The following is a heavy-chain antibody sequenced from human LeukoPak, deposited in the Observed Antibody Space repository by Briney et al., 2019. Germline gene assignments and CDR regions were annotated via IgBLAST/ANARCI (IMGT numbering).Heavy chain of an antibody. CDR2: ITNGRKTI. V-gene: IGHV3-11*01. Sequence: PGGSLRLSCAASGFTFSDYNMNWVRQAPGKGLEGVSYITNGRKTIHHADTLKGRFTISRDNAKKTLYLQTNSLRAEDTAVYYCARSIGLTGGGVDVWGQGTTVTVSS. D-gene: IGHD3-9*01. CDR1: GFTFSDYN. J-gene: IGHJ6*02. CDR3: ARSIGLTGGGVDV.